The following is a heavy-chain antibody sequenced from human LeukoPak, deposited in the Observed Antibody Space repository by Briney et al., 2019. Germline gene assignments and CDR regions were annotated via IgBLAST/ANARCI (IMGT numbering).Heavy chain of an antibody. D-gene: IGHD5-12*01. Sequence: SETLSLTCTVSGGSISSYYWSWIRQPPGKGLEWIGYIYYSGSTNYNPSLKSRVTISVDTSKNQFSLKLSSVTAADTAVYYCAKSGYGPFDYWGQGTLVTISS. CDR2: IYYSGST. CDR1: GGSISSYY. V-gene: IGHV4-59*01. J-gene: IGHJ4*02. CDR3: AKSGYGPFDY.